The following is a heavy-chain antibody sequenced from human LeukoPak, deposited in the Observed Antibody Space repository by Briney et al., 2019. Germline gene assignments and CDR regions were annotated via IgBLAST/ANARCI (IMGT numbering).Heavy chain of an antibody. CDR1: GGSFSGYY. CDR2: INHSGST. D-gene: IGHD3-16*02. J-gene: IGHJ5*01. V-gene: IGHV4-34*01. CDR3: ARDRGSPRGWFDP. Sequence: SETLSLTCAVYGGSFSGYYWSWIRQPPGKGLEWIGEINHSGSTNYNPSLKSRVTISVDTSKNQFSLKLSSVTAADTAVYYCARDRGSPRGWFDPWGQGTLVTVSS.